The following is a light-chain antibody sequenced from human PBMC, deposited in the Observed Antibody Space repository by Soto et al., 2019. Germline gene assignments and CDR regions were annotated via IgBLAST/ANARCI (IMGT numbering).Light chain of an antibody. CDR3: PQYGSPPMYT. Sequence: EIVLTQSPGTLSLSPGERATLSCRASQSVTRRDLAWYQQKPGQAPRLLIYAASTRATGIPDRFSGSVSGTDFTLTISRLEPEDFAVYYCPQYGSPPMYTFGQGTKLEIK. J-gene: IGKJ2*01. CDR2: AAS. CDR1: QSVTRRD. V-gene: IGKV3-20*01.